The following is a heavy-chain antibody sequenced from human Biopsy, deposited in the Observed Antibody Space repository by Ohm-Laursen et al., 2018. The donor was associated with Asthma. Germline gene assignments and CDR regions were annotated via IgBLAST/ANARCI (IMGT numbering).Heavy chain of an antibody. CDR3: ARCQVGYSSGWSLLLKKIYYSGMDV. Sequence: ASVKVSCKAPGGTFSNFAISWVRQAPGQGLEGLGGTMTVFGTTTYAQKFQGRVPITADESTSTAYMEVTSLRSEDTAIYYCARCQVGYSSGWSLLLKKIYYSGMDVWGQGNAVTVSS. J-gene: IGHJ6*02. D-gene: IGHD6-19*01. CDR1: GGTFSNFA. CDR2: TMTVFGTT. V-gene: IGHV1-69*13.